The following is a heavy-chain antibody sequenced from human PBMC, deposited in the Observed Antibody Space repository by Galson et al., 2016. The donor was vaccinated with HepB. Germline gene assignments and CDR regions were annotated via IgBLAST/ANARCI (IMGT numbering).Heavy chain of an antibody. J-gene: IGHJ6*02. CDR3: ARRSSATLNYYYNGMDV. D-gene: IGHD5-12*01. CDR2: ISAYNGNT. CDR1: GYTFTSYG. Sequence: SVKVSCKASGYTFTSYGISWVRQAPGQGLEWMGWISAYNGNTNYAQKLQGRVTMTTDTSTSTAYMELRSLRSDDTAVYYCARRSSATLNYYYNGMDVWGQETTVTVSS. V-gene: IGHV1-18*01.